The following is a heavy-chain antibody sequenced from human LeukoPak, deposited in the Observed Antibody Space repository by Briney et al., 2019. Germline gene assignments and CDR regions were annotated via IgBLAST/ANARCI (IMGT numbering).Heavy chain of an antibody. CDR1: GFTFSSYA. D-gene: IGHD6-19*01. V-gene: IGHV3-23*01. Sequence: LTGGSLRLSCAASGFTFSSYAMSWVRQAPGKGLEWVSAISGSGSSTYYADSVKGRFTISRDNSQNTLYLQMNSLRAEDTAVYYCVNLVAGIYYFDYWGQGTLVTVSS. CDR3: VNLVAGIYYFDY. CDR2: ISGSGSST. J-gene: IGHJ4*02.